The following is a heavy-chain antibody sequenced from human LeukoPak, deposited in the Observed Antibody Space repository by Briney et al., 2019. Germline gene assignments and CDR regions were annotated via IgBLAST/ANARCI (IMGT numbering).Heavy chain of an antibody. V-gene: IGHV3-74*01. CDR2: INSDGSGT. J-gene: IGHJ4*02. Sequence: PGGSLRLSCAASGFTFSSYWMHWVRQPPGKGLVWVSRINSDGSGTSYADSVKGRFTVSRDNSKNTLYLQMNSLRAEDTAVYYCAKGGSSAVAGNKNYWGQGTLVTVSS. CDR3: AKGGSSAVAGNKNY. D-gene: IGHD6-19*01. CDR1: GFTFSSYW.